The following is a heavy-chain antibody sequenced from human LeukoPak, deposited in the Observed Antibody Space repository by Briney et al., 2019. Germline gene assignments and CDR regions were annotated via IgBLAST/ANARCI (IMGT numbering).Heavy chain of an antibody. CDR1: GYSISSGYY. CDR3: ARDGGSYSSSRWFDP. D-gene: IGHD6-13*01. CDR2: IYHSGST. J-gene: IGHJ5*02. Sequence: SETLSLTCTVSGYSISSGYYWGWIRQPPGKGLERIGSIYHSGSTYYNPSLKSRVTISVDTSKNQFSLKLSSVTAADTAVYYCARDGGSYSSSRWFDPWGQGTLVTVSS. V-gene: IGHV4-38-2*02.